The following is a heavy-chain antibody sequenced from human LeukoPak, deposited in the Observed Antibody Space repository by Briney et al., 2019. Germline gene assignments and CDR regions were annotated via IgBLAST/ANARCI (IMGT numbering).Heavy chain of an antibody. CDR3: ARGPYCSGGSCYSGDQGTLYYFDY. CDR1: GGSISSYY. J-gene: IGHJ4*02. CDR2: IYHSGST. D-gene: IGHD2-15*01. Sequence: SETLSLTCTVSGGSISSYYWSWIRQPPGKGLEWIGSIYHSGSTYYNPSLKSRVTISVDTSKNQFSLKLSSVTAADTAVYYCARGPYCSGGSCYSGDQGTLYYFDYWGQGTLVTVSS. V-gene: IGHV4-38-2*02.